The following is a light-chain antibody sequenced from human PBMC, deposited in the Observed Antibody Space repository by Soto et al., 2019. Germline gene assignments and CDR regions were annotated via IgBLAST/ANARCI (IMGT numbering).Light chain of an antibody. CDR3: QQYNNWPSWT. J-gene: IGKJ1*01. CDR2: GAS. CDR1: QSVSSN. Sequence: EIFVTQSPATLSVSRGVRATLSWRASQSVSSNLAWYQQKPGQAPRLLIYGASTRATGIPARFSGSRSGTEFTLTISSLQSEDFAVYYCQQYNNWPSWTFGQGTKVDIK. V-gene: IGKV3-15*01.